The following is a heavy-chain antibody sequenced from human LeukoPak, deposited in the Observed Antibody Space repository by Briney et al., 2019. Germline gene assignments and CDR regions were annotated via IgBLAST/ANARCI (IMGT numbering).Heavy chain of an antibody. J-gene: IGHJ4*02. CDR2: INWNGGST. D-gene: IGHD5-18*01. V-gene: IGHV3-20*04. CDR3: ARVKDTAMVYFDY. Sequence: GGSLRLSCAAYGFTFDDYGMSWVRQAPGKGLEWVSGINWNGGSTGYADSVKGRFTISRDNAKNSLYLQMNSLRAEGTAFYYCARVKDTAMVYFDYWGEGTLVTVSS. CDR1: GFTFDDYG.